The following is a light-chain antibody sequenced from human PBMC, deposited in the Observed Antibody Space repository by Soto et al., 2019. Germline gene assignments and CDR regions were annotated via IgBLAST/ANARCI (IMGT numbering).Light chain of an antibody. CDR3: QQYGSSHT. J-gene: IGKJ5*01. Sequence: EIVLTQSPGTLSLSPWERASLSCRASQSIANSLAWYQQKPGQAPRLLIFGASNRATGIPDRFSGSGSGTDFILTINRLEPEDFAVYYCQQYGSSHTFGQGTRLEIK. CDR2: GAS. CDR1: QSIANS. V-gene: IGKV3-20*01.